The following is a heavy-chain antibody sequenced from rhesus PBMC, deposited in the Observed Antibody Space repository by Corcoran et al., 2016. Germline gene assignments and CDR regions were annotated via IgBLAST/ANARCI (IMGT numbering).Heavy chain of an antibody. Sequence: QLQLQESGPGLVKPSETLSLTCAVSGGSIRSNYWSWIRQPPGKGLEWIGRISGSGGSPDYNPSLKSRVTMSTDTSKNQFSMKLSSVTAADTAVYYCAREIGVLVVVAIDFWGQGLRVTVSS. J-gene: IGHJ3*01. D-gene: IGHD2-21*01. CDR3: AREIGVLVVVAIDF. CDR1: GGSIRSNY. V-gene: IGHV4-173*01. CDR2: ISGSGGSP.